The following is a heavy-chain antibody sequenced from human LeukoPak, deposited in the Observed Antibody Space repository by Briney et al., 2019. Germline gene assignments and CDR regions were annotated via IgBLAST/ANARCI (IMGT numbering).Heavy chain of an antibody. V-gene: IGHV6-1*01. CDR3: AREKASMLDY. J-gene: IGHJ4*02. CDR2: TYYRSKCYN. Sequence: SQTLSLTCAISGDSVSSNSGPWHWIRQSPSRVLEWLGRTYYRSKCYNDYAVSVNRRITINPDASNNQLSLQLNSVTPEDTAVYYCAREKASMLDYWGQGTLVTVSS. CDR1: GDSVSSNSGP. D-gene: IGHD2/OR15-2a*01.